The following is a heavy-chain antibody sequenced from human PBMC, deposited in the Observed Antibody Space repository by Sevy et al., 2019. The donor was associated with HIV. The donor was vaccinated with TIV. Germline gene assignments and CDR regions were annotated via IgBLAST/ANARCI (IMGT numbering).Heavy chain of an antibody. V-gene: IGHV4-34*01. Sequence: SETLSLTCAVYGGSFSGYYWSWIRQPPGKGLEWIGEINHSGSTNYNPSLKSRVTISVDTSKNQFSLKLSSVTAADTAVHYCARALADYDILTGYYRGAYYFDYWGQGTLVTVSS. CDR3: ARALADYDILTGYYRGAYYFDY. J-gene: IGHJ4*02. CDR1: GGSFSGYY. CDR2: INHSGST. D-gene: IGHD3-9*01.